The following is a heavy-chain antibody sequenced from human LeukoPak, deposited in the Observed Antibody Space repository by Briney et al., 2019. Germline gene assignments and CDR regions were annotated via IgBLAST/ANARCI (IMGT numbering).Heavy chain of an antibody. CDR2: IGPYDGNT. D-gene: IGHD1-1*01. J-gene: IGHJ6*02. CDR1: NYTFASYG. V-gene: IGHV1-18*01. CDR3: VRVWPPNAVDRGMTYSYFNALDV. Sequence: GASVKVSCKASNYTFASYGLSWVRQAPGQGLQWVGWIGPYDGNTDYAQRFQARVTMTIDRATRTVYMDLKRLRLDDTAVYYCVRVWPPNAVDRGMTYSYFNALDVWGQGTTVIV.